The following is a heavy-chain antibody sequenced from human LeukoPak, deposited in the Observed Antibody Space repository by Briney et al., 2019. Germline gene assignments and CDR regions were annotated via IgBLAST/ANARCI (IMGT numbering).Heavy chain of an antibody. V-gene: IGHV4-39*01. CDR2: IYYSGNT. CDR3: ARRRTATVDFDY. J-gene: IGHJ4*02. Sequence: WVRQAPGRGLEWIGSIYYSGNTYYNPSLKSRVTISVDTSKNQFSLKLGSVTAADTAVYYCARRRTATVDFDYWGQGTLVTVSS. D-gene: IGHD4-23*01.